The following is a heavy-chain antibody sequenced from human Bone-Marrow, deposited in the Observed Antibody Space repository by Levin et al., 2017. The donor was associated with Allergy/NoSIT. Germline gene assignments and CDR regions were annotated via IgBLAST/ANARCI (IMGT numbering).Heavy chain of an antibody. CDR3: ALQMATTALGAFDI. J-gene: IGHJ3*02. Sequence: AGESLKISCKASGGTFSSYAISWVRQAPGQGLEWMGGIIPIFGTANYAQKFQGRVTITADKSTSTAYMELSSLRSEDTAVYYCALQMATTALGAFDIWGQGTMVTVSS. V-gene: IGHV1-69*06. CDR1: GGTFSSYA. CDR2: IIPIFGTA. D-gene: IGHD5-24*01.